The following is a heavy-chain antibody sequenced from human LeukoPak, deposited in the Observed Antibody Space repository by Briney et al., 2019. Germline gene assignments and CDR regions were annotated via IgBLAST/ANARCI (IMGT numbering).Heavy chain of an antibody. D-gene: IGHD3-22*01. J-gene: IGHJ4*02. CDR1: GGSISSYY. V-gene: IGHV4-59*01. CDR2: IYYSGST. Sequence: SETLSLTCTVSGGSISSYYWSWIRQPPGKGLEWIGYIYYSGSTNYNPSLKSRDTISVDTSKNQFSLKLSSVTAADTAVYYCASISDSGGYYSQGGPFDYGGRGTLVTVSS. CDR3: ASISDSGGYYSQGGPFDY.